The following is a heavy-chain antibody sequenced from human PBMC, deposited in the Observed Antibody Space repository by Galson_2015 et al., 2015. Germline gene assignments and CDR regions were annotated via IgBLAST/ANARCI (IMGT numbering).Heavy chain of an antibody. Sequence: SLRLSCAASGFTFGDYNLNWVRQAPGRGLEWVSSISSSSTYIYYADSVKGRFTISRDNAKNSLYLQMNSLRAEDTAVYYCARDLLTTLTTGCGYWGQGTLVTVSS. V-gene: IGHV3-21*01. CDR3: ARDLLTTLTTGCGY. J-gene: IGHJ4*02. CDR2: ISSSSTYI. D-gene: IGHD4-17*01. CDR1: GFTFGDYN.